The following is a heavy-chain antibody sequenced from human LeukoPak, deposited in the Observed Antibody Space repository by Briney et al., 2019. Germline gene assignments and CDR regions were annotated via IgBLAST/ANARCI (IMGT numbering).Heavy chain of an antibody. Sequence: GGSLRLSCAASGFTFSSYAMHWVRQAPGKGLEWVAVISYDGSNKYYADSVKGRFTISRDNSKNTLYLQMNSLRAEDTAVYYCAREGWYDILTGYYWFDPWGQGTLVTFSS. CDR1: GFTFSSYA. D-gene: IGHD3-9*01. V-gene: IGHV3-30-3*01. CDR2: ISYDGSNK. CDR3: AREGWYDILTGYYWFDP. J-gene: IGHJ5*02.